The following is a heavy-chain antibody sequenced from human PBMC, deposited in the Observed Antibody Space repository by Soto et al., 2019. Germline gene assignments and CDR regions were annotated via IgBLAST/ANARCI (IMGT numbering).Heavy chain of an antibody. CDR2: IAGDGST. Sequence: HPGGSLRLSCVLSAIAVTDQAFHWVRQAPGKGLEWVSAIAGDGSTFYAESVKGRFTISRDNAKNTVYLQMNSLRAEDTAVYYCASSRLFRLDYWGQGALVTVSS. V-gene: IGHV3-66*01. CDR3: ASSRLFRLDY. J-gene: IGHJ4*02. D-gene: IGHD3-9*01. CDR1: AIAVTDQA.